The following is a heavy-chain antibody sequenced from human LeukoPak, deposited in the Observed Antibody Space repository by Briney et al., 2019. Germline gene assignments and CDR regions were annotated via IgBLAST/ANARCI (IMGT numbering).Heavy chain of an antibody. V-gene: IGHV3-21*01. CDR2: ISSSSSNI. D-gene: IGHD6-6*01. Sequence: GGSLRLSCADSGFTFSTYTMNWVRQAPRKGLEWVASISSSSSNIYYADSVRGRFTISRDNAKNSLYLQMNSLRAEDTAVYYCARGRVVRLAARTRADWFDPWGQGTLVTVSS. CDR3: ARGRVVRLAARTRADWFDP. CDR1: GFTFSTYT. J-gene: IGHJ5*02.